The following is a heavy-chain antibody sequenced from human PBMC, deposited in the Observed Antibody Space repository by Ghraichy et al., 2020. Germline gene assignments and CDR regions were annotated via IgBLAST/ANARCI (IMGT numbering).Heavy chain of an antibody. CDR2: IYYSGST. V-gene: IGHV4-59*01. CDR3: ARDQYAGDLDY. Sequence: SETLSLTCTVSGGSISSYYWSWIRQPPGKGLEWIGYIYYSGSTNYNPSLKSRVTISVDTSKNQFSLKLSSVTAADTAVYYCARDQYAGDLDYWGQGTLVTVSS. J-gene: IGHJ4*02. CDR1: GGSISSYY. D-gene: IGHD4-17*01.